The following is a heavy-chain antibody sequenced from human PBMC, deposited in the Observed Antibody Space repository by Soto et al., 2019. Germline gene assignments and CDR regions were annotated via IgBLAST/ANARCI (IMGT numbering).Heavy chain of an antibody. CDR1: GDTFTSYG. D-gene: IGHD6-19*01. V-gene: IGHV1-18*01. CDR2: ISAYNGNT. J-gene: IGHJ4*02. CDR3: ARVVSGQWLALSHYYFDY. Sequence: ASVKVSCTASGDTFTSYGISWVRQAPGQGLEWMGWISAYNGNTNYAQKLQGRVTMTTDTSTSTAYMELRSLRSDDTAVYYCARVVSGQWLALSHYYFDYWGQGTLVTVSS.